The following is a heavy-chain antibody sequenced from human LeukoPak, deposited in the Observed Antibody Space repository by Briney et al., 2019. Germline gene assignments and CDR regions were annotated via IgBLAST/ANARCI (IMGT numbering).Heavy chain of an antibody. CDR3: ARDLMGIAYRGDFYY. CDR1: GFTFSSYA. D-gene: IGHD6-13*01. J-gene: IGHJ4*01. CDR2: ISSNGGST. V-gene: IGHV3-64*01. Sequence: GGSLRLSCAASGFTFSSYAMHWVRQAPGKGLEYVSAISSNGGSTYYANSVKGRFTISRDNSKNTLYLQMGSLRAEDTAVYYCARDLMGIAYRGDFYYWGQGTLVTVSS.